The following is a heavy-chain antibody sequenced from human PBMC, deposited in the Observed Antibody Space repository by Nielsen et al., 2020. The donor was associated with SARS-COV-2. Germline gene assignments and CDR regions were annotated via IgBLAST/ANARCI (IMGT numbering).Heavy chain of an antibody. J-gene: IGHJ6*02. Sequence: SLKISCAASGFTFDDYAMHWVRQAPGKGLEWVSGISWNSGSIGYADSVKGRFTISRDNAKNSPYLQMNSLRAEDTALYYCAKDDGMDVWGQGTTVTVSS. V-gene: IGHV3-9*01. CDR3: AKDDGMDV. CDR1: GFTFDDYA. CDR2: ISWNSGSI.